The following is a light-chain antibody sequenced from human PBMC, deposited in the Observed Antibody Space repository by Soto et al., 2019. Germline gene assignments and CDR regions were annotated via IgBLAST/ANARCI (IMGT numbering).Light chain of an antibody. V-gene: IGLV1-44*01. Sequence: QSVLTQAPSASGTPGQRVTISCSGSNSNFGSNTVSWYQQVPGTAPKVLIYNNDQRPSGVPDRLSGSKSGTSASLAIGGLQSEDEADYYCAAWDGSLNGWVFGGGTKLTVL. J-gene: IGLJ3*02. CDR1: NSNFGSNT. CDR2: NND. CDR3: AAWDGSLNGWV.